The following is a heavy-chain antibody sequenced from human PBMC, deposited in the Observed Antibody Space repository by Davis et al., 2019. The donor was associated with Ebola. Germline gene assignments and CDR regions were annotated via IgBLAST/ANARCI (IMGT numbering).Heavy chain of an antibody. CDR2: IYSGGST. CDR1: GFTFGDYA. CDR3: AGIAARAYYYGMDV. V-gene: IGHV3-53*01. J-gene: IGHJ6*02. D-gene: IGHD6-6*01. Sequence: GGSLRLSCTASGFTFGDYAMSWFRQAPGKGLEWVSVIYSGGSTYYADSVKGRFTISRDNSKNTLYLQMNSLRAEDTAVYYCAGIAARAYYYGMDVWGQGTTVTVSS.